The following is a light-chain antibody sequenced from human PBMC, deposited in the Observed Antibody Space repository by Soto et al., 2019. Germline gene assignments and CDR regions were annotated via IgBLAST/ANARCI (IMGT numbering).Light chain of an antibody. CDR2: GAS. CDR3: QHYYSSPLT. J-gene: IGKJ4*01. CDR1: QSVSSY. V-gene: IGKV3D-15*01. Sequence: EIVLTQSAATLSLSPGERATLSCRASQSVSSYLAWYQQKPGQAPRLLIYGASSRATGIPDRFSGSGSGTDFTLTISSLQAEDVAVYYCQHYYSSPLTFGGGSKADI.